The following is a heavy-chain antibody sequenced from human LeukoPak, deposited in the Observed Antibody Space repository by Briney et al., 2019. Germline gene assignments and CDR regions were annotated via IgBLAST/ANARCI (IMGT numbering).Heavy chain of an antibody. CDR1: GGSISSDGYY. CDR2: IYYSGST. CDR3: ARAAYDILTGYQQEDYYYGMDV. J-gene: IGHJ6*02. Sequence: PSETLSLTCTVSGGSISSDGYYWSWIRQHPGKGLEWIGYIYYSGSTYYNPSLKSRVTISVDTSKNQFSLKLSSVTAADTAVYYCARAAYDILTGYQQEDYYYGMDVWGQGTTVTVSS. D-gene: IGHD3-9*01. V-gene: IGHV4-31*03.